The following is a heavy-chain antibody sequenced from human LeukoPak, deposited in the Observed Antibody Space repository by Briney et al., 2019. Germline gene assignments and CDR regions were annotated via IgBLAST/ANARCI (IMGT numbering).Heavy chain of an antibody. CDR1: GASFNSGDSY. Sequence: PSETLSLTCSVSGASFNSGDSYWSWIRQSPGKGLEWIGYVQYNGGTFYSPSFESRLTISIDTSKKQFSMKLTSVTAADTAVYYCARGREIPFRGGLDYWGPGTLVTVSP. V-gene: IGHV4-30-4*01. CDR2: VQYNGGT. D-gene: IGHD1-26*01. J-gene: IGHJ4*02. CDR3: ARGREIPFRGGLDY.